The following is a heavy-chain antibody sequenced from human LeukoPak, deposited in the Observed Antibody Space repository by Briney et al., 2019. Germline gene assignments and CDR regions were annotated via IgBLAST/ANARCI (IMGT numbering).Heavy chain of an antibody. CDR1: GGTFSSYA. CDR2: IIPIFGTA. Sequence: SVKVSCKASGGTFSSYAISWVRQAPGQGLEWMGGIIPIFGTANNAQKFQGRVTITTDESTSTAYMELSSLRSEDTAVYYCARGAVGGYYYMDVWGRGTTVTVSS. D-gene: IGHD3-16*01. V-gene: IGHV1-69*05. CDR3: ARGAVGGYYYMDV. J-gene: IGHJ6*03.